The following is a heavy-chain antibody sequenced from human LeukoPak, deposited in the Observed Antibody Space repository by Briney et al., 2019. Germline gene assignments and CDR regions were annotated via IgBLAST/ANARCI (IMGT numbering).Heavy chain of an antibody. V-gene: IGHV3-30-3*01. CDR1: GFTFSSYA. CDR2: ISYDGSNK. J-gene: IGHJ4*02. CDR3: ARGGRYNWNYVHFDY. Sequence: PGGSLRLSCAASGFTFSSYAMHWVRQAPGKGLEWVAVISYDGSNKYYADSVKGRFTISRDNSKNTLYLQMNSLRAEDTAVYYCARGGRYNWNYVHFDYWGQGTLVTVSS. D-gene: IGHD1-7*01.